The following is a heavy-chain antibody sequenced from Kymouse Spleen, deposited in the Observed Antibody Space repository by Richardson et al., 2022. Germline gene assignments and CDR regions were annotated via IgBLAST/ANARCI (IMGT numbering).Heavy chain of an antibody. V-gene: IGHV3-33*01. Sequence: QVQLVESGGGVVQPGRSLRLSCAASGFTFSSYGMHWVRQAPGKGLEWVAVIWYDGSNKYYADSVKGRFTISRDNSKNTLYLQMNSLRAEDTAVYYCAREDSGSYPIQYYYYYYGMDVWGQGTTVTVSS. CDR1: GFTFSSYG. D-gene: IGHD1-26*01. CDR2: IWYDGSNK. J-gene: IGHJ6*02. CDR3: AREDSGSYPIQYYYYYYGMDV.